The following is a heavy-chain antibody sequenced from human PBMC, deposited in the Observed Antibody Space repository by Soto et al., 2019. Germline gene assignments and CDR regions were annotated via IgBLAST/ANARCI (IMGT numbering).Heavy chain of an antibody. CDR3: AREGGGYRFDH. J-gene: IGHJ4*02. V-gene: IGHV4-59*01. Sequence: QVRLQESGPGLVQPSETLSLTCDGVSFGTYYWGWIRQPPGKGLEWLGYIFSSEHFKYNPSLKSRLTISVAPSTNQVALRLTSVTAAATAVYYCAREGGGYRFDHWGQGTLVTVSS. CDR1: VSFGTYY. CDR2: IFSSEHF. D-gene: IGHD3-16*02.